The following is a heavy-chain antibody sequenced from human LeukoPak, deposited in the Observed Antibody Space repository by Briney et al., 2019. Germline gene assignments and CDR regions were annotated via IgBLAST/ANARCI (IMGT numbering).Heavy chain of an antibody. V-gene: IGHV5-51*01. CDR1: GYSFTSYW. D-gene: IGHD1-26*01. Sequence: GESLKITCKGSGYSFTSYWIGWVRQMPGKGLEWMGIIYPGDSDTRYSPSFQGQVTISADKSISTAYLQWSSLEASDTAMYYCARGSGSYHTAYMNWGQGTLVTVSS. CDR3: ARGSGSYHTAYMN. J-gene: IGHJ4*02. CDR2: IYPGDSDT.